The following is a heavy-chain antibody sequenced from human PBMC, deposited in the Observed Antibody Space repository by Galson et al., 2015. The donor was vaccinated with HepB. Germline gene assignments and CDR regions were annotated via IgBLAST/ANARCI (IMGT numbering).Heavy chain of an antibody. Sequence: SLRLSCAASGFTFSDYYMSWIRQAPAKGLEWLSYITNSGTTMYYADSVKGRFTISRDNAKKSLYLQMNSLRAEDAAVYYCAREGYYDFWSGTPSYYMDVWGKGTTVTVSS. CDR2: ITNSGTTM. J-gene: IGHJ6*03. CDR3: AREGYYDFWSGTPSYYMDV. CDR1: GFTFSDYY. V-gene: IGHV3-11*04. D-gene: IGHD3-3*01.